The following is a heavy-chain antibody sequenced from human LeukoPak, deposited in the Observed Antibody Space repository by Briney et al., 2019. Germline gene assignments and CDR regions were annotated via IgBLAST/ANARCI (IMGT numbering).Heavy chain of an antibody. CDR2: IKQDGSEI. J-gene: IGHJ4*02. CDR3: ARIGYSSSSFDY. D-gene: IGHD6-6*01. V-gene: IGHV3-7*01. CDR1: GFTFTTYW. Sequence: GGSLRLSCAASGFTFTTYWMSWVGQAPGKGLERVSNIKQDGSEIDSVDSMRGRFTISRDNAMNSVYLQINSLRAEDTAVYYCARIGYSSSSFDYWGQGTQVTVSS.